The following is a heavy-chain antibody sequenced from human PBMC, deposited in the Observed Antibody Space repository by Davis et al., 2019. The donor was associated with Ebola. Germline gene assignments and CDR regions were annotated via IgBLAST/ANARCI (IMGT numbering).Heavy chain of an antibody. J-gene: IGHJ4*02. CDR3: ASPRRDGYNPPDY. CDR2: IYPGDSDT. D-gene: IGHD5-24*01. CDR1: GYSFTSYW. V-gene: IGHV5-51*01. Sequence: PGGSLRLSCKSSGYSFTSYWIGWVRQMPGKGLEWMGIIYPGDSDTRFSPSFQGQVTISADKSISTAYLQGSSLKASDTAMYFCASPRRDGYNPPDYWGQGTLVTISS.